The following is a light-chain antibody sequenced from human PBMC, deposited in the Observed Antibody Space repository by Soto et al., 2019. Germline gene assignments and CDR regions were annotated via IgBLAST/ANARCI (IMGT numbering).Light chain of an antibody. Sequence: DIQMTQSPSTLSASVGDRVTITCRASQSISNWLAWYQQKPGKAPKLLIYDASSLESGVSSRFSGSGSGTEFTLTIDILQPDDVAPYYSQQYNSYAWTFGQGTQGEI. CDR2: DAS. J-gene: IGKJ1*01. V-gene: IGKV1-5*01. CDR1: QSISNW. CDR3: QQYNSYAWT.